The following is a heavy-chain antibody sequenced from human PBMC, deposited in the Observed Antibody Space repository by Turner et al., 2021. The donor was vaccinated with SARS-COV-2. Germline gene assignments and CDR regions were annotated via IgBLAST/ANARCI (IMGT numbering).Heavy chain of an antibody. Sequence: VQLVESGGGLVQPGGSLRLSCAASGFTVSSNYMSWVRQAPGKGLEWVAVISHDATTKHYAESVKGRFTISRDNSKNTLFLQMDSLRGEDTALFHCARCGGDCSSQGVVPDYWGQGTLVIVSS. D-gene: IGHD2-21*02. CDR2: ISHDATTK. V-gene: IGHV3-30-3*01. CDR3: ARCGGDCSSQGVVPDY. J-gene: IGHJ4*02. CDR1: GFTVSSNY.